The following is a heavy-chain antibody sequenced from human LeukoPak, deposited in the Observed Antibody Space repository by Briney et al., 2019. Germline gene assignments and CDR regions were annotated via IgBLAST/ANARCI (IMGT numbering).Heavy chain of an antibody. V-gene: IGHV3-21*01. CDR1: GFIFSPYT. Sequence: GGSLRLSCAASGFIFSPYTMNWVRQAPGKGLEWVSSISGSSNDIYYADSVKGRFTISRDNAKNSLYLQMNSLRAEDTAVYYCARDLDTGVVTGGDYYYGMDVWGQGTTVTVSS. D-gene: IGHD5-18*01. CDR2: ISGSSNDI. J-gene: IGHJ6*02. CDR3: ARDLDTGVVTGGDYYYGMDV.